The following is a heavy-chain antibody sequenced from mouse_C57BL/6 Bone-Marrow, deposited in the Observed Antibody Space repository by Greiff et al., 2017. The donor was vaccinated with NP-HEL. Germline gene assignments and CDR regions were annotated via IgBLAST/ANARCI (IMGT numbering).Heavy chain of an antibody. Sequence: EVQVVESGGGLVKPGGSLKLSCAASGFTFSSYAMSWVRQTPEKRLEWVATISDGGSYTYYPDNVKGRFTISRDNAKNNLYLQMSHLKSEDTAMYYCARDPGKDWYFDVWGTGTTVTVSS. D-gene: IGHD4-1*01. CDR1: GFTFSSYA. V-gene: IGHV5-4*01. CDR3: ARDPGKDWYFDV. J-gene: IGHJ1*03. CDR2: ISDGGSYT.